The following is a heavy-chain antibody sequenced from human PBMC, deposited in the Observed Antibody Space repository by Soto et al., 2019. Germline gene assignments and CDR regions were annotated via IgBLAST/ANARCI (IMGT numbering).Heavy chain of an antibody. CDR3: TRPQGDSSSPGIGGF. CDR2: IRSKANSYAT. Sequence: EVQLVESGGGLVQPGGSLKLSCAASGFTFSGSALHWVLQASGKGLEWVGRIRSKANSYATAYAASGKGRFTISRDDSKNTAYLQMNSLKTEDTAVYYCTRPQGDSSSPGIGGFWGQGTLVNVSS. D-gene: IGHD6-6*01. V-gene: IGHV3-73*01. J-gene: IGHJ4*02. CDR1: GFTFSGSA.